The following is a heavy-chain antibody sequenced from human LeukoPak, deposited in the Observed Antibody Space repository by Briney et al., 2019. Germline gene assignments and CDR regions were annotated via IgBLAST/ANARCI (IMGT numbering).Heavy chain of an antibody. CDR3: ARGTVTQPDIDY. J-gene: IGHJ4*02. CDR1: GYNFTSYY. CDR2: INPSGGST. D-gene: IGHD4-17*01. Sequence: ASVKVSCKSSGYNFTSYYMHWVRQAPGQGLEWMGIINPSGGSTSYAQKFQGRVTMTRDTSTSTVYMELSSLRSEDTAVYYCARGTVTQPDIDYWGQGTLVTVSS. V-gene: IGHV1-46*01.